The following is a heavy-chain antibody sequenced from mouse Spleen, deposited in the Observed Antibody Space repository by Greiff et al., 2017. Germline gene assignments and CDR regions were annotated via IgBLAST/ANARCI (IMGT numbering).Heavy chain of an antibody. J-gene: IGHJ4*01. CDR1: GFTFSSYA. CDR3: ARDYYGRYYYAMDY. CDR2: ISSGGGNT. Sequence: EVQRVESGGGLVKLGGSLKLSCAASGFTFSSYAMSWVRQTPEKRLEWVATISSGGGNTYYPDSVKGRFTISRDNAKNTLYLQMSSLKSEDTAMYYCARDYYGRYYYAMDYWGQGTSVTVSS. D-gene: IGHD1-1*01. V-gene: IGHV5-9-3*01.